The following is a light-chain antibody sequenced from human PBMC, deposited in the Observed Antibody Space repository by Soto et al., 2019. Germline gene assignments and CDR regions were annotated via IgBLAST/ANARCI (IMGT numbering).Light chain of an antibody. V-gene: IGLV1-47*01. Sequence: QSALAQPPSASGTPGQRVSISCSGGSSNIGSHNVYWYQQLPGTAPKLLIFKNNQRPSGVPDRFSGSKSGTSASLAISGLRSEDEADYYCAAWDDSLSGRVFGTGTKVTDL. CDR3: AAWDDSLSGRV. CDR2: KNN. CDR1: SSNIGSHN. J-gene: IGLJ1*01.